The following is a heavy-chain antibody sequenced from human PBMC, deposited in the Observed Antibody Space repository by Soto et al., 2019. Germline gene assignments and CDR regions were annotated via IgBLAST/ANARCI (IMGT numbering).Heavy chain of an antibody. J-gene: IGHJ6*02. CDR3: ARDLRFQGHDYADYLGYGMDV. Sequence: LSLTCTVSGGSISPYYWSWIRQPPGKGLEWIGYIYYSGRTNYNPSLKSRVTISVDTSKNQFPLNLSSVTAADTAVYYCARDLRFQGHDYADYLGYGMDVWGQGTTVTVSS. V-gene: IGHV4-59*01. CDR1: GGSISPYY. CDR2: IYYSGRT. D-gene: IGHD4-17*01.